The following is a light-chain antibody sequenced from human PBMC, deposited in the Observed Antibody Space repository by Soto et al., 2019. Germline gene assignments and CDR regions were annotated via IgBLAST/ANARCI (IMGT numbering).Light chain of an antibody. V-gene: IGLV2-18*01. CDR1: SNDVGSYNR. CDR2: EVS. J-gene: IGLJ2*01. CDR3: SLYTSSSTPHVV. Sequence: QSALTQPPPVSGSPGQSVTISCTGTSNDVGSYNRVSWYQQPPGTALKLMIYEVSNRPSGVPDRFSGSKSGNTASLTISGLQAEDEADYYCSLYTSSSTPHVVFGGGTKLTVL.